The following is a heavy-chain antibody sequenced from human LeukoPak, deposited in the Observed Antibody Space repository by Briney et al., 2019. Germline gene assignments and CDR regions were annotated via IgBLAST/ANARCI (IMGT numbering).Heavy chain of an antibody. CDR1: GYTFTGYY. V-gene: IGHV1-2*02. CDR3: ARLPTVTRDFDY. J-gene: IGHJ4*02. CDR2: INPNSGGT. Sequence: ASVKVSRKASGYTFTGYYMHWVRQAPGQGLEWMGWINPNSGGTNYAQKFQGRVTMTRDTSISTAYMELSRLRSDDTAVYYCARLPTVTRDFDYWGQGTLVTVSS. D-gene: IGHD4-17*01.